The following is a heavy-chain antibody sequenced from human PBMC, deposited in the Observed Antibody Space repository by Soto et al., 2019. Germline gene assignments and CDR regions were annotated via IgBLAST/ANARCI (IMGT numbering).Heavy chain of an antibody. CDR2: ISSSSSYI. CDR1: GFTFSSYS. V-gene: IGHV3-21*01. D-gene: IGHD3-22*01. Sequence: GGSLRLSCAASGFTFSSYSMNWVRQAPGKGLEWVSSISSSSSYIYYADSVKGRFTISRDNAKNSLHLQMNNLRAEDTAVYYCARLTYYYDSQPFDIWGQGTMVTVSS. J-gene: IGHJ3*02. CDR3: ARLTYYYDSQPFDI.